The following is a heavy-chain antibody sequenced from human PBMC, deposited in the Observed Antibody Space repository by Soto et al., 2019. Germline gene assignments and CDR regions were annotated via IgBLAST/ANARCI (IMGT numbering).Heavy chain of an antibody. CDR3: ASSYGSGSYYNFNWFDP. D-gene: IGHD3-10*01. V-gene: IGHV4-31*03. CDR1: GTSINSGVYY. CDR2: IYYSGST. J-gene: IGHJ5*02. Sequence: PSETLSLTCTVSGTSINSGVYYWSWIRQHPGKGLEWIGYIYYSGSTYYNPSLKSRVTMSVDTSNNQFSVKLSSVTAADTAVYYCASSYGSGSYYNFNWFDPWGQGTLVTVSS.